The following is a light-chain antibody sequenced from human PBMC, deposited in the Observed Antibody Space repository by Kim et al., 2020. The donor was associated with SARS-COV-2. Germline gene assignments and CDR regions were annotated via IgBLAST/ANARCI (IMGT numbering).Light chain of an antibody. J-gene: IGLJ2*01. V-gene: IGLV1-47*03. CDR2: RNS. CDR1: SSNIGDYN. Sequence: QSVLTQPPSASGTPGQRVTISCSGSSSNIGDYNVYWYQKLPGTAPKLLIYRNSQRPSGVPDRFSGSKSGTSASLAISGLWSEDGADYYCAAWDDSLRAVLFGGGTQLTVL. CDR3: AAWDDSLRAVL.